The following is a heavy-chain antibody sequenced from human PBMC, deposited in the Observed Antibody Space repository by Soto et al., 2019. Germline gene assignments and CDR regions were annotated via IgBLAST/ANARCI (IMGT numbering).Heavy chain of an antibody. V-gene: IGHV1-18*04. CDR2: ISAYNGNT. CDR3: ARVYYDFWSGYGAEYYGMDV. J-gene: IGHJ6*02. Sequence: SVKVSFKASCYTFTSYGISWVRQAPGQGLEWMGWISAYNGNTNYAQKLQGRVTMTTDTSTSTAYMELRSLRSDDTAVYYCARVYYDFWSGYGAEYYGMDVWGQGTTVTVSS. D-gene: IGHD3-3*01. CDR1: CYTFTSYG.